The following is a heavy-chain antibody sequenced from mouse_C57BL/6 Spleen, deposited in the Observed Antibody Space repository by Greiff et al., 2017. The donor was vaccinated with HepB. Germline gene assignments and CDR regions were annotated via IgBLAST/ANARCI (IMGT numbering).Heavy chain of an antibody. V-gene: IGHV1-55*01. CDR1: GYTFTSYW. D-gene: IGHD1-1*01. Sequence: QVQLQQPGAELVKPGASVKMSCKASGYTFTSYWITWVKQRPGQGLEWIGDIYPGSGSTNYNEKFKSKATLTVGTSSSTAYMQLSSLTSEDSAVYYCARTGYGSSYFDYWGQGTTLTVSS. J-gene: IGHJ2*01. CDR3: ARTGYGSSYFDY. CDR2: IYPGSGST.